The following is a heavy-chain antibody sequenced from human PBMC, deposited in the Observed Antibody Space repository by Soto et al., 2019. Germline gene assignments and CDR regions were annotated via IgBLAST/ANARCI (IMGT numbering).Heavy chain of an antibody. Sequence: SVKVSCKASGGTFSSYAISWVRQAPGQGLEWMGGIIPIFGTANYAQKFQGRVTITADESTSTAYMELSSLRSEDTAVYYCARALGYCSGGSCCPADYYYYGMDVWGQGTTVTVSS. J-gene: IGHJ6*02. V-gene: IGHV1-69*13. D-gene: IGHD2-15*01. CDR3: ARALGYCSGGSCCPADYYYYGMDV. CDR2: IIPIFGTA. CDR1: GGTFSSYA.